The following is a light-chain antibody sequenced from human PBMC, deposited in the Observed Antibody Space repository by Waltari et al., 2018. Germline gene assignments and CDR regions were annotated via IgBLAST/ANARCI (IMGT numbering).Light chain of an antibody. CDR1: QNIRTL. CDR3: QQYNLYPWT. V-gene: IGKV1-5*03. J-gene: IGKJ1*01. Sequence: DIQMTQSPSTLSASVGNRVTITCRASQNIRTLLAWYQQRPGKAPDLLIYKASTLQIGVPSRFSGSGSGTEFTLTISSLQPDDFATYYCQQYNLYPWTFGQGTRVEIK. CDR2: KAS.